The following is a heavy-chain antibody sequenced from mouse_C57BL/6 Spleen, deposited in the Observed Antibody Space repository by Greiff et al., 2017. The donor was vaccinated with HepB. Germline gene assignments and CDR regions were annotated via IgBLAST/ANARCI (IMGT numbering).Heavy chain of an antibody. V-gene: IGHV3-6*01. Sequence: EVKLQESGPGLVKPSQSLSLTCSVTGYSITSGYYWNWIRQFPGNKLEWMGYISYDGSNNYNPSLKNRISITRDTSKNQFFLKLNSVTTEDTATYYCATNWDTYYAMDYWGQGTSVTVSS. CDR1: GYSITSGYY. CDR3: ATNWDTYYAMDY. D-gene: IGHD4-1*01. CDR2: ISYDGSN. J-gene: IGHJ4*01.